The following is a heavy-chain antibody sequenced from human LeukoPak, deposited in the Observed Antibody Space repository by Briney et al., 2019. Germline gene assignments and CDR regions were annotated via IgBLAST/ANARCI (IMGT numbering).Heavy chain of an antibody. V-gene: IGHV3-30*03. J-gene: IGHJ4*02. CDR2: ISYDGSNK. Sequence: GGSLRLSCAASGFTFSSYGMHWVRQAPGKGLEWVAVISYDGSNKYYADSVKGRFTISRDNSKNTLYLQMNSLRAEDTAVYYCAREGGDGYNRFDYWGQGTLVTVSS. CDR3: AREGGDGYNRFDY. CDR1: GFTFSSYG. D-gene: IGHD5-24*01.